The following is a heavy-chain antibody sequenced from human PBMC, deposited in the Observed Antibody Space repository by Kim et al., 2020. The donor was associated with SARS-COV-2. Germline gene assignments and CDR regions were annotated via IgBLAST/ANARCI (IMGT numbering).Heavy chain of an antibody. D-gene: IGHD4-17*01. J-gene: IGHJ4*02. CDR1: GYTFTAYY. V-gene: IGHV1-2*06. CDR3: VRGWDYGYF. Sequence: ASVKVSCTTSGYTFTAYYLHWVRQAPGQGLEWVGRINPNSGGTNSPRNFRGRVTMTRDESISTAYMELTSLTSDDTAVYYCVRGWDYGYFWGQGTLVTVS. CDR2: INPNSGGT.